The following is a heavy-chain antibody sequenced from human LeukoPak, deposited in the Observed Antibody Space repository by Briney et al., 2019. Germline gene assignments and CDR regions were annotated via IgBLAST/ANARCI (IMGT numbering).Heavy chain of an antibody. J-gene: IGHJ4*02. CDR1: GFTFSSYW. V-gene: IGHV3-7*03. CDR3: ARGDSSGYYPPDY. Sequence: GGSLRLSCAASGFTFSSYWMNWARQAPGKGLEWVASINHNGNVNYYVDSVKGRFTISRDNAKNSLYLQMSNLRAEDTAVYYCARGDSSGYYPPDYWGQGTLVTVSS. D-gene: IGHD3-22*01. CDR2: INHNGNVN.